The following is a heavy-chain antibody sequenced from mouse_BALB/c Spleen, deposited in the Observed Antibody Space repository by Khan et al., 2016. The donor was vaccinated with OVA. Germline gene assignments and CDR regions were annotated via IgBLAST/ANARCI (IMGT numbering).Heavy chain of an antibody. CDR2: INPRSSYT. V-gene: IGHV1-4*01. CDR3: ARRTTEYTMDY. Sequence: QVQLQQSGAKLARPGASVKMSCKASGYTFTSNTMHWVKQRPGQGLEWIGYINPRSSYTNYNQKFKDKATLTADKSSSTAYMQLSSLTSEDSAVYYCARRTTEYTMDYWGQGTSVTVSS. J-gene: IGHJ4*01. CDR1: GYTFTSNT. D-gene: IGHD2-14*01.